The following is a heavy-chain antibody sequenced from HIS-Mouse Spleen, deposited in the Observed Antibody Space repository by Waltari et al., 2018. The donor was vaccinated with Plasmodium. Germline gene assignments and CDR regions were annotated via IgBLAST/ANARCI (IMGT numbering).Heavy chain of an antibody. D-gene: IGHD6-6*01. J-gene: IGHJ4*02. CDR1: GGSISSSY. V-gene: IGHV4-59*01. CDR3: ARGGYSSSSYYFDY. Sequence: QVQLQESGPGLVKPSETLSLTCTVSGGSISSSYWSWIRPPPGKGLEWIAYIYYSGSTNYNPSLKSRVTISVDTSKNQFSLKLSSVTAADTAVFYCARGGYSSSSYYFDYWGQGTLVTVSS. CDR2: IYYSGST.